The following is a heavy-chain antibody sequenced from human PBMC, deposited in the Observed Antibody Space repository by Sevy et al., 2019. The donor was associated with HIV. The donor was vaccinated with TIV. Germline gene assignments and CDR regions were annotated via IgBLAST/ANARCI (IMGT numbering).Heavy chain of an antibody. V-gene: IGHV3-23*01. D-gene: IGHD1-26*01. CDR3: AKMSGSYLSLDY. J-gene: IGHJ4*02. CDR2: ISASGGYT. Sequence: GGSLRLSCATSGFTFNSYVISWVRQAPGKGLEWVSAISASGGYTYYADSVKGRFTISRDNSKNTLDLQMNSLRAEDTAVYYCAKMSGSYLSLDYWGQGTLVNVSS. CDR1: GFTFNSYV.